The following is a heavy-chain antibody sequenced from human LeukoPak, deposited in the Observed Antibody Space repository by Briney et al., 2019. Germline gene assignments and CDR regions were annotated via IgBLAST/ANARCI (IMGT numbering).Heavy chain of an antibody. J-gene: IGHJ4*02. D-gene: IGHD1-26*01. V-gene: IGHV3-30*19. CDR3: VKEGVGSSYFFNY. CDR2: ISYDGSNK. Sequence: GGSLRLSCAASGFTFSSYGMHWVRQAPGKGLEWVAVISYDGSNKYYADSVKGRFTISRDNSKNTLYLQMNSLRAEDTAVCYCVKEGVGSSYFFNYWGQGTLVTVSS. CDR1: GFTFSSYG.